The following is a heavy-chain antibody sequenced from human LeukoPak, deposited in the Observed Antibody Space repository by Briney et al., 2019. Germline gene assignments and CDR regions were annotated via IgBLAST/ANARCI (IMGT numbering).Heavy chain of an antibody. Sequence: GRSLRLSCAASGFTFSSYNMKWVRQAPGKGLEWVSSISSRSSYIFYADSVKGRFTISRDNAKKSLYLQMNSLRAEDTAVYYCATIRDWPRDYWGQGTLVTVSS. CDR3: ATIRDWPRDY. V-gene: IGHV3-21*01. CDR1: GFTFSSYN. J-gene: IGHJ4*02. D-gene: IGHD2-21*02. CDR2: ISSRSSYI.